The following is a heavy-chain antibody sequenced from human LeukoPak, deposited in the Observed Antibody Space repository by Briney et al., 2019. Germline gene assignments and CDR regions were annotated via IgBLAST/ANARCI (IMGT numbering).Heavy chain of an antibody. CDR2: INHSGST. CDR3: ARAPPYGDYVRWSDP. D-gene: IGHD4-17*01. V-gene: IGHV4-34*01. CDR1: GGSFRGYY. Sequence: ASETLSLTCAVYGGSFRGYYWSWIRQPPRKGLEWIGEINHSGSTNYNPSLKSRVTISVDTSKNQFSLKLSSVAAADTAVYYCARAPPYGDYVRWSDPWGQGTLVTVSS. J-gene: IGHJ5*02.